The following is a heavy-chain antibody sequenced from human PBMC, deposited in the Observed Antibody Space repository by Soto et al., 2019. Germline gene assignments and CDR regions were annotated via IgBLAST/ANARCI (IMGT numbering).Heavy chain of an antibody. V-gene: IGHV4-59*12. CDR3: ARALEVNWFDP. D-gene: IGHD2-21*01. Sequence: SETLSLTCTVSGGSISSYYWSWIRQPPGKGLEWIGYIYYSGSTNYNPSLKSRVTISVDTSKNQFSLKLSSVTAADTAVYYCARALEVNWFDPWGQGTLVTVSS. J-gene: IGHJ5*02. CDR1: GGSISSYY. CDR2: IYYSGST.